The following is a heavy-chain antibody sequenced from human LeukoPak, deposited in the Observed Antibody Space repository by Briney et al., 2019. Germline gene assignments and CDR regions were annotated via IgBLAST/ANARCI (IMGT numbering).Heavy chain of an antibody. J-gene: IGHJ6*02. Sequence: ASVTVSCTASGYTFTGYYMHWVRQAPGQGLEWMGWINPNSGGTNYAQKFQGRVTMTRDTSISTAYMELSRLISDDTAVYYCARGSGWYQYGMDVWGQGTTVTVSS. CDR3: ARGSGWYQYGMDV. CDR1: GYTFTGYY. V-gene: IGHV1-2*02. D-gene: IGHD6-19*01. CDR2: INPNSGGT.